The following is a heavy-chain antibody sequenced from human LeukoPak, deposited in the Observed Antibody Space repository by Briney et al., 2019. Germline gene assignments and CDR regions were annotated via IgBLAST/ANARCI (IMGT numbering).Heavy chain of an antibody. CDR1: GFTFSSDS. CDR2: ISSSGNTK. CDR3: ARDLTSVPTR. J-gene: IGHJ4*02. D-gene: IGHD4-17*01. V-gene: IGHV3-48*02. Sequence: GGSLRLSCAGSGFTFSSDSMNWVRQAPGKGLEWVSYISSSGNTKHYVDSVKGRFTISRDNAKNSVYLQMNSLRNEDTAVYYCARDLTSVPTRWGQGTLVTVSS.